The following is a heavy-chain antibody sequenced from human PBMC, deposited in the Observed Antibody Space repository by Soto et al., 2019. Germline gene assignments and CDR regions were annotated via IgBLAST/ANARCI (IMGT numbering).Heavy chain of an antibody. CDR2: ISSRISTI. CDR1: GFTFTNYN. J-gene: IGHJ6*02. V-gene: IGHV3-48*02. CDR3: ARDCGKGYGMDV. Sequence: PWGSLRLSCAASGFTFTNYNMNWVRQAPGKGLEWVSYISSRISTIYYADSVKGRFTISRDNAKNSLYLQMNSLRDEDTAVYYCARDCGKGYGMDVWGQGTTVTVSS.